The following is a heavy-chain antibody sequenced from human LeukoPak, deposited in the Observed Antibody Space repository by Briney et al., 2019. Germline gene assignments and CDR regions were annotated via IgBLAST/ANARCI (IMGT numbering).Heavy chain of an antibody. D-gene: IGHD6-6*01. Sequence: SETLSLTCTVSGGSISSYYWSWIRQPPGKGLEWIGSIYYSGSTNYNPSLKSRVTISVDTSKSQFSLKLSSVTAADTAVYYCARAPRRIADRTAEFDYWGQGTLVTVSS. CDR2: IYYSGST. J-gene: IGHJ4*02. V-gene: IGHV4-59*01. CDR1: GGSISSYY. CDR3: ARAPRRIADRTAEFDY.